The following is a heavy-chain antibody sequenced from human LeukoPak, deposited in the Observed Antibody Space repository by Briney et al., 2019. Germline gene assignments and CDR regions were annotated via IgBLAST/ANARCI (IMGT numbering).Heavy chain of an antibody. V-gene: IGHV1-2*06. J-gene: IGHJ4*02. CDR1: GYTFTGYY. CDR3: AREPWGYSGSGSIDY. Sequence: GASVKVSCKASGYTFTGYYMHWLRQAPGQGLEWMGRINPNSGGTNYAQKFQGRVAMTRDTSISTAYMELSRLRSDDTAVYYCAREPWGYSGSGSIDYWGQGTLVTVS. D-gene: IGHD3-10*01. CDR2: INPNSGGT.